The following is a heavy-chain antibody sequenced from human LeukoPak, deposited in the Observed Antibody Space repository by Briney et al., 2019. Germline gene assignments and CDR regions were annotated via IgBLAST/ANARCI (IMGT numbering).Heavy chain of an antibody. J-gene: IGHJ4*02. CDR1: GFTFSSYA. Sequence: GGSLRLSCAASGFTFSSYAMSWVRQAPGKGLEWVSAISGSGGSTYYADSVKGRFTISRDNSKNTLYLQMNSLRAEDTAVYYCAKDPGYCSGNSCYYFDYWGQGTLVTVSS. V-gene: IGHV3-23*01. D-gene: IGHD2-15*01. CDR3: AKDPGYCSGNSCYYFDY. CDR2: ISGSGGST.